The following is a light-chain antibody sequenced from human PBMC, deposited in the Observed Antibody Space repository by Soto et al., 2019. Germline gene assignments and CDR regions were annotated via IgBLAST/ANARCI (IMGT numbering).Light chain of an antibody. CDR2: EVI. J-gene: IGLJ1*01. CDR3: SSYTSSSTLV. CDR1: SSDVGGYNY. Sequence: QSALTQPASVSGSPGQSITISCTGTSSDVGGYNYVSWYQQHPGEAPKLMIYEVINRPSGVSNRFSGSKSGNTASLTISGLQAGDEADYYCSSYTSSSTLVFGTGTKVTVL. V-gene: IGLV2-14*01.